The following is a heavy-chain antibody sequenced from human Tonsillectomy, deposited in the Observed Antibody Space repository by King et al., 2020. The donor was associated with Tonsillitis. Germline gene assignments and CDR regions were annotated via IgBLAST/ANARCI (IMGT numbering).Heavy chain of an antibody. CDR3: AKGATRGLKPSTYYYYGMDV. V-gene: IGHV3-30*18. CDR1: GFTFSSYG. J-gene: IGHJ6*02. D-gene: IGHD1-1*01. CDR2: ISYDGSNK. Sequence: VQLVESGGGVVQPGRSLRLSCAASGFTFSSYGMHWVRQAPGKGLEWVAVISYDGSNKYYADSVKGRFTISRDNSKNTRDLQMNSLRAEDTAVYYCAKGATRGLKPSTYYYYGMDVWGQGTTVTVSS.